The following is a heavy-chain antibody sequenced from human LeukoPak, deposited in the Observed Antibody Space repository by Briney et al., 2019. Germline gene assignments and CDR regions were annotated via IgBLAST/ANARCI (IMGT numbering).Heavy chain of an antibody. CDR1: GFTFDDYG. Sequence: GGSLRLSCAASGFTFDDYGLSWVRQAPGKGLEWVSGINWNGGSRGYADSVRGRFTISRDNAKNSLYLQMNGLRAEDTAFYYCARRQIVPITRTHAFDIWGQGTMVTVSS. D-gene: IGHD5-12*01. V-gene: IGHV3-20*04. CDR2: INWNGGSR. CDR3: ARRQIVPITRTHAFDI. J-gene: IGHJ3*02.